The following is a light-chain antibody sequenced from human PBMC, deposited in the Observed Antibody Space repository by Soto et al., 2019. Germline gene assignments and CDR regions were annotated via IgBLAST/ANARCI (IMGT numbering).Light chain of an antibody. Sequence: QSALTQPASVSGSPGQSITISCTGTSSDVGSYNLVSWYQQHPGKALKLMIYEATKRPSGVSNRFSGSNSGNTASMTISGLQAEDEAQYYCRSYATSSTVVFGGATKVTVL. V-gene: IGLV2-23*01. J-gene: IGLJ2*01. CDR3: RSYATSSTVV. CDR1: SSDVGSYNL. CDR2: EAT.